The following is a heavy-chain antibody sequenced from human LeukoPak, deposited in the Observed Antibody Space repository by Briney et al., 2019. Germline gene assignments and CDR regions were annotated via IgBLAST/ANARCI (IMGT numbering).Heavy chain of an antibody. CDR2: FSASGSNI. Sequence: PGGSLRLSCAASGFPLSSYSINWFRQAPGKVLEWVAYFSASGSNIYYVDSVMGRFTVSRDNPKSSLFLQMNSPRAEDTAVYDSARVKCTSFDYWGQGALVTVSS. D-gene: IGHD2-2*01. CDR1: GFPLSSYS. V-gene: IGHV3-48*01. J-gene: IGHJ4*02. CDR3: ARVKCTSFDY.